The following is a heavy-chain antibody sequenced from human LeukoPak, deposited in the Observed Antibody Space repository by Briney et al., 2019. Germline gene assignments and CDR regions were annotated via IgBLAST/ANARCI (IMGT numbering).Heavy chain of an antibody. J-gene: IGHJ3*02. V-gene: IGHV1-18*01. CDR2: ISAYNGNT. CDR3: ARLRDYGDYYDAFDI. D-gene: IGHD4-17*01. Sequence: ASVKVSCKASGYTFTSYGISWVRQAPGQGLEWMGWISAYNGNTNYAQKPQGRVTMTTDTSTSTAYMELRSLRSDDTAVYYCARLRDYGDYYDAFDIWGQGTMVTVSS. CDR1: GYTFTSYG.